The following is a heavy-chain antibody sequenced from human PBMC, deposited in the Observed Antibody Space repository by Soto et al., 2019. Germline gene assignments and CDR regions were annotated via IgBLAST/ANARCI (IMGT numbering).Heavy chain of an antibody. V-gene: IGHV4-34*01. CDR3: ASEASHPNYYYGMDV. CDR2: INHSGST. Sequence: SETLSLTCAVYGGSFSGYYWSWIRQPPGKGLEWIGEINHSGSTNYNPSLKSRVTISVDTSKNQFSLKLSSVTAADTAVYYCASEASHPNYYYGMDVWGQGTTVTVS. CDR1: GGSFSGYY. J-gene: IGHJ6*02.